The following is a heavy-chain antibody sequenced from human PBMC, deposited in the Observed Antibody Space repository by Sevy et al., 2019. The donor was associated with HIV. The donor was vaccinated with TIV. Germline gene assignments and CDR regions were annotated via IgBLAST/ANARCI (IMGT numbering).Heavy chain of an antibody. J-gene: IGHJ4*02. Sequence: GGSLRLSCAASAFTFSRYWMGWVRQAPGKGLEWVANIKQDGSQKYYVHSVKGRFTISRDNAKNSLYLQMNSLRAEDTAVYYCARDSGNYYFNYWGQGALVTVSS. D-gene: IGHD1-26*01. CDR2: IKQDGSQK. V-gene: IGHV3-7*01. CDR1: AFTFSRYW. CDR3: ARDSGNYYFNY.